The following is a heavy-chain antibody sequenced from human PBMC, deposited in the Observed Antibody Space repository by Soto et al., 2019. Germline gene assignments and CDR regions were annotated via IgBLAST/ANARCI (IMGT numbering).Heavy chain of an antibody. CDR1: GFTFSSYA. J-gene: IGHJ6*03. CDR2: ISGSGGST. Sequence: GGSRRLSCAASGFTFSSYAMSWVRQAPGKGLEWVSAISGSGGSTYYADSVKGRFTISRDNSKNTLYLQMNSLRAEDTAVYYCAKVRTVVPAAIYYYMDVWGKGTTVTVSS. CDR3: AKVRTVVPAAIYYYMDV. V-gene: IGHV3-23*01. D-gene: IGHD2-2*01.